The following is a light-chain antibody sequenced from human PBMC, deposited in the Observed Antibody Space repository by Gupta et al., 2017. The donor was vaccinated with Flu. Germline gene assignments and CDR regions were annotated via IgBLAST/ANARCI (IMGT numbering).Light chain of an antibody. CDR3: HRGKSYSYT. CDR1: QGFSSW. Sequence: DIQMTQSPSTLSAAVGDRVTITCRARQGFSSWLAWYQQKPGRAPNFLIYKASSLQSGVPSRFSGRGSGTEFTLTFSSLQPDDLATCYCHRGKSYSYTFGQGTELGIE. J-gene: IGKJ2*01. V-gene: IGKV1-5*03. CDR2: KAS.